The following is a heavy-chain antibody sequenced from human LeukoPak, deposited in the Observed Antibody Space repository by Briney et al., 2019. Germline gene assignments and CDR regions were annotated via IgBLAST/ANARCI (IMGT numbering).Heavy chain of an antibody. CDR2: IKQDGTEK. CDR1: GFTFSSYW. J-gene: IGHJ4*02. Sequence: GGSLRLSCATSGFTFSSYWMCWVRQAPGKGLEWVANIKQDGTEKHYVDSVKGRFTISRDNAKNSLYLQMNSLRAEDTAVYYCASPLNYYGSESWGQGTLVTVSS. CDR3: ASPLNYYGSES. D-gene: IGHD3-10*01. V-gene: IGHV3-7*01.